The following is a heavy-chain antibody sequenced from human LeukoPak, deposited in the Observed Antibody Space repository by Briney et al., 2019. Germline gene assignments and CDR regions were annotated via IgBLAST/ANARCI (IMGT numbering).Heavy chain of an antibody. J-gene: IGHJ4*02. V-gene: IGHV3-7*05. Sequence: GGSLRLSCAASGFTSVNYWTHWVRQAPGRGLECVANINQDGSEKNYVDSVKGRFTISRDNAKNSLYLQMNSLRAEDTAVYYCARGNGWIITLWGQGTLVTVSS. D-gene: IGHD3-22*01. CDR3: ARGNGWIITL. CDR1: GFTSVNYW. CDR2: INQDGSEK.